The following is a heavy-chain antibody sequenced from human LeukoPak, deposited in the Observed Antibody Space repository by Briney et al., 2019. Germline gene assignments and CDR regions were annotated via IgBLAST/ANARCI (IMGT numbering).Heavy chain of an antibody. D-gene: IGHD3-9*01. J-gene: IGHJ4*02. CDR2: ISGSGGSK. V-gene: IGHV3-23*01. CDR3: AKVTRLLYFDWLAPLDC. CDR1: GFTFSSYA. Sequence: GGSLRLSCAASGFTFSSYAMSWVRQAPGKGLEWVSAISGSGGSKYYADSVKGRFTISRDNSKNTLYLQMNSLRAEDTAVYYCAKVTRLLYFDWLAPLDCWGQGTLVTVSS.